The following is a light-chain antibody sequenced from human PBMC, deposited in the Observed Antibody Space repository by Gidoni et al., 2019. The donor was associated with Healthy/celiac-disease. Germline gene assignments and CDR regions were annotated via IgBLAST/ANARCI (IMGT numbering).Light chain of an antibody. Sequence: IVLTQSPATLSLSPGESATLPCRASQSVSSFLAWYQQKPGQAPRLLIYDASNRATGIPARFSGSGSGPDFTLTISSLEPEDFAVYYCQQRSNWPLTFGGGTPVEIK. CDR2: DAS. J-gene: IGKJ4*01. CDR3: QQRSNWPLT. CDR1: QSVSSF. V-gene: IGKV3-11*01.